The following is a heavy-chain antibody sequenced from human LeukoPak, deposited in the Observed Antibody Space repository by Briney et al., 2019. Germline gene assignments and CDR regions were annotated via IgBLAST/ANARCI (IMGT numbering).Heavy chain of an antibody. V-gene: IGHV3-7*03. CDR1: GFTLSTYW. CDR3: ARAVTSTEGY. Sequence: GGSLRLSCAASGFTLSTYWMTWVRQAPGKGLEWVASLNEDGSEKYYVDSVKGRFTISRDNAQKSLYLEMKSLSAKDTAVYYCARAVTSTEGYWGQGTLVTVSS. CDR2: LNEDGSEK. J-gene: IGHJ4*02.